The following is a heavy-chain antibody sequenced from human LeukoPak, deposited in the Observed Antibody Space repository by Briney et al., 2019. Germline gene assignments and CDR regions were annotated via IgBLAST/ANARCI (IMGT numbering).Heavy chain of an antibody. CDR2: IYPGDSDT. Sequence: GESLKISCKGSGYSFTSYWIGWVRQMPGKGLEWMGIIYPGDSDTRYSPSFQGQVTISADKSISTAYLQWSSLKASDTAMYHCARHGGSGSYIYYMDVWGKGTTVTVSS. V-gene: IGHV5-51*01. CDR1: GYSFTSYW. J-gene: IGHJ6*03. D-gene: IGHD3-10*01. CDR3: ARHGGSGSYIYYMDV.